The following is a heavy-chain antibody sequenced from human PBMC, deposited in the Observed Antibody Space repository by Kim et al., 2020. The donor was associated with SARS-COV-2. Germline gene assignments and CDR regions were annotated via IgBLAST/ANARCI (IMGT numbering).Heavy chain of an antibody. J-gene: IGHJ6*02. V-gene: IGHV3-30*04. CDR2: ISYDGSNK. D-gene: IGHD5-18*01. Sequence: ALRLSCAASGFTFSSYAMHWVRQAPGKGLEWVAVISYDGSNKYYADSVKGRFTISRDNSKNTLYLQMNSLRAEDTAVYYCAKVDTAMPPLYYYGMDVWGQGTTFTVSS. CDR3: AKVDTAMPPLYYYGMDV. CDR1: GFTFSSYA.